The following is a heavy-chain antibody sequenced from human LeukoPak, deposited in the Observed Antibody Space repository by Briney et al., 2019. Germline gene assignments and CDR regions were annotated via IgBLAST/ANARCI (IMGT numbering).Heavy chain of an antibody. D-gene: IGHD6-19*01. CDR3: AIPRYSSGYPFDY. Sequence: ASVKVSCKASGYIFRNYPMNWVQQAPGQGLEWMGWINTNTGNPTYAQGFTGRFVFSLDTSVSTAYLQISSLKAEDTAVYYCAIPRYSSGYPFDYWGQGTLVTVSS. J-gene: IGHJ4*02. V-gene: IGHV7-4-1*02. CDR2: INTNTGNP. CDR1: GYIFRNYP.